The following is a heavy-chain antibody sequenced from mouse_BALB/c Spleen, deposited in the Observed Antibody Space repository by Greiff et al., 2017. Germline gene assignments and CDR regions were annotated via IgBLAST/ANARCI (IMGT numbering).Heavy chain of an antibody. CDR3: AREVTTATGYFDV. J-gene: IGHJ1*01. CDR2: ISSGGST. V-gene: IGHV5-6-5*01. Sequence: DVKLVESGGGLVKPGGSLKLSCAASGFTFSSYAMSWVRQTPEKRLEWVASISSGGSTYYPDSVKGRFTISRDTARNILYLQMSSLRSEDTAMYYCAREVTTATGYFDVWGAGTTVTVSS. D-gene: IGHD1-2*01. CDR1: GFTFSSYA.